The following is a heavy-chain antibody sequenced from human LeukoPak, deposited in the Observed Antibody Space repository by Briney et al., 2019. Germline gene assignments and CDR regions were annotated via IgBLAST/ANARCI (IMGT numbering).Heavy chain of an antibody. CDR1: GGSISGYY. Sequence: SSKTLSLTCTVSGGSISGYYWSWIRQPPGKGLEWIGCVYYSGTTNYNPSLKSRVTISLDTSRNQFSLKLSSVTAADTAVYYCARQADSSLYYYFDNWGQGTLVTVSS. J-gene: IGHJ4*02. CDR3: ARQADSSLYYYFDN. CDR2: VYYSGTT. V-gene: IGHV4-59*08. D-gene: IGHD6-13*01.